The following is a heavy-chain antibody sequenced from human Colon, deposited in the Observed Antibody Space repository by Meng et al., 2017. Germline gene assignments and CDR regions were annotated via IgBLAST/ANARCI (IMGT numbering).Heavy chain of an antibody. V-gene: IGHV4-39*07. J-gene: IGHJ4*02. Sequence: GPLRLSCSVSGASISSSNSNWGWIRQPPGKGLEWIGSIHYGGSTYYDPSLKSRVTISVDTSNNQFSLKLRSVTAADTAVYYCARILMESSGGVPWDYWGQGTLVTVSS. CDR3: ARILMESSGGVPWDY. CDR1: GASISSSNSN. D-gene: IGHD6-19*01. CDR2: IHYGGST.